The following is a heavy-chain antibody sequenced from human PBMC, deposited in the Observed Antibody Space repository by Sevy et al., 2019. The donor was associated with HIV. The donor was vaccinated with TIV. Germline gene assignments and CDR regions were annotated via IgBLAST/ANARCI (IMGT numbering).Heavy chain of an antibody. V-gene: IGHV1-69*13. Sequence: ASGKVSCKASGGTFSSYAISWVRQAPGQGLEWMGGIIPIFGTAKYEQKFQGRVTITAEESTSTAYMELSSLRSEDTAAYYCARAKDPYGSGSYYNFDYWGQGTLVTVSS. D-gene: IGHD3-10*01. CDR1: GGTFSSYA. CDR2: IIPIFGTA. J-gene: IGHJ4*02. CDR3: ARAKDPYGSGSYYNFDY.